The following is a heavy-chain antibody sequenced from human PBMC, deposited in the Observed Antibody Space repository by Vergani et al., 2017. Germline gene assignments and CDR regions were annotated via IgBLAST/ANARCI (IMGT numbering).Heavy chain of an antibody. D-gene: IGHD6-19*01. Sequence: QVQLQESGPGLVKSSETLSLTCSVSFDSIRNLYCNWIRQPPGKGLEWIGSIHYSENTNYNPSLKTRVTISVDTSKNQFSLTLNSVTAADTAVYYCASDTHSGQRADRLGQGILVTVTS. V-gene: IGHV4-59*11. CDR3: ASDTHSGQRADR. J-gene: IGHJ5*02. CDR1: FDSIRNLY. CDR2: IHYSENT.